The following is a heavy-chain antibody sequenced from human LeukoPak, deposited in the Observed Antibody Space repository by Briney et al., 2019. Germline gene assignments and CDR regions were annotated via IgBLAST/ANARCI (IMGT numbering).Heavy chain of an antibody. CDR3: AKLGITMIGGV. Sequence: PGGSLSLSCAASGFTFSNYGMSWVRQGPGKGLEWVSAISGSGGSTYYADSVKGRFTISRDNSKNTLYLQMNSLRAEDTAVYYCAKLGITMIGGVWGKGTTVTISS. CDR1: GFTFSNYG. J-gene: IGHJ6*04. D-gene: IGHD3-10*02. V-gene: IGHV3-23*01. CDR2: ISGSGGST.